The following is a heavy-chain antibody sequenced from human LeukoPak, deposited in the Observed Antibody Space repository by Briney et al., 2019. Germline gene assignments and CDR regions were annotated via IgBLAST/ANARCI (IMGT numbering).Heavy chain of an antibody. J-gene: IGHJ4*02. CDR1: GFTFSSYA. D-gene: IGHD6-6*01. CDR2: ISYDGSNK. Sequence: PGGSLRLSCVGSGFTFSSYAVHWVRQAPGKGLEWVAVISYDGSNKHYADSVKGRFTISRDNSKNTLFLQMNSLRAEDTAVYYCAKGTYSSSPRDNWGQGTLVTVSS. CDR3: AKGTYSSSPRDN. V-gene: IGHV3-30-3*01.